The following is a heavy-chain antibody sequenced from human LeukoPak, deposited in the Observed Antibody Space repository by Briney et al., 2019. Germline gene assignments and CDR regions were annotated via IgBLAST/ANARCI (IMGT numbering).Heavy chain of an antibody. CDR1: GLTLSSYS. J-gene: IGHJ4*02. D-gene: IGHD3-9*01. CDR3: ARVHDTTGYYHYFDS. V-gene: IGHV3-30*03. Sequence: GGSLRLSCAASGLTLSSYSMNWVRQAPDKGLEWVAMISHHGSNEYYADSVKGRFTISRDNSKNTLYLQMNNPRVEDTAIYYCARVHDTTGYYHYFDSWGQGTLVTVSS. CDR2: ISHHGSNE.